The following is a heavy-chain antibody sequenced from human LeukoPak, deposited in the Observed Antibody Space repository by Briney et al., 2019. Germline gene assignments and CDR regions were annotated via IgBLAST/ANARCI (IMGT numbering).Heavy chain of an antibody. CDR3: AREDWGPDY. CDR2: IKQDGSDK. V-gene: IGHV3-7*01. J-gene: IGHJ4*02. Sequence: PGGSLRLSCAASGFTFTVYWMIWVRQAPGKGLEWVANIKQDGSDKHYVDSVKGRFTISRDNAKNSLYLQMNSLRAEDTAVYYCAREDWGPDYWGQGTLVTVSS. CDR1: GFTFTVYW. D-gene: IGHD7-27*01.